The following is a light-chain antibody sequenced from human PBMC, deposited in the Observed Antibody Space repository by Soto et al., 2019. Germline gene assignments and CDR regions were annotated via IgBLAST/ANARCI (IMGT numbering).Light chain of an antibody. CDR3: SSYTSSSTPSYV. Sequence: QSVLTQPASVSGSPGQSITISCTGTSSDVGGYNYVSWHQQHPGKAPKLMIYDVSNRPSGVSNRFSGSKSGNTASLTISGLQAEDEADYFRSSYTSSSTPSYVFGTGTKVTVL. CDR2: DVS. CDR1: SSDVGGYNY. J-gene: IGLJ1*01. V-gene: IGLV2-14*01.